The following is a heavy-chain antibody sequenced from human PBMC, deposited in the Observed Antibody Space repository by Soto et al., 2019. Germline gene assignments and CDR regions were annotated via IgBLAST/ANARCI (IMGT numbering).Heavy chain of an antibody. V-gene: IGHV3-30*18. Sequence: QVQLVESGGGVVQPGRSLRLSCAASGCTFSSYGMHWVRQAPGKGLEWVAVISYDGSNKYYADSVKGRFTISRDNSKNTLYLQMNSLRAEDTAVYYCAKDAQETSFDYWGQGTLVTVSS. J-gene: IGHJ4*02. CDR1: GCTFSSYG. CDR3: AKDAQETSFDY. CDR2: ISYDGSNK.